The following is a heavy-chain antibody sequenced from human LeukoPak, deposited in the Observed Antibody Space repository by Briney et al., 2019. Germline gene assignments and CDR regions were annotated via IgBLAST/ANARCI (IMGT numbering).Heavy chain of an antibody. CDR1: GGSISSSGYY. CDR2: IYYSGST. V-gene: IGHV4-39*01. CDR3: ARHEYSGSYYGLSWFDP. Sequence: SETLSLTCTVSGGSISSSGYYWGWIRQPPGKGLEWIASIYYSGSTYHNPSLKSRVTISVDTSKNQLSLKLSSLSAADTAVYYCARHEYSGSYYGLSWFDPWGQGTLVTVSS. J-gene: IGHJ5*02. D-gene: IGHD1-26*01.